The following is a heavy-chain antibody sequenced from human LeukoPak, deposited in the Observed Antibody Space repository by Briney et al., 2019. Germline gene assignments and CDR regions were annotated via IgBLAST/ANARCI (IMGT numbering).Heavy chain of an antibody. CDR3: VKDVAGIWKYGFDF. J-gene: IGHJ4*02. CDR1: GFTFHDYA. D-gene: IGHD1-7*01. Sequence: GGSLRLSCAASGFTFHDYAMHWVRQAPGGGLEWVSGITWNSGYIVYADSVKGRFTVSRDNAQNSLSLQMNSLRPEDTVLFYFVKDVAGIWKYGFDFWGQGTLATVSS. CDR2: ITWNSGYI. V-gene: IGHV3-9*01.